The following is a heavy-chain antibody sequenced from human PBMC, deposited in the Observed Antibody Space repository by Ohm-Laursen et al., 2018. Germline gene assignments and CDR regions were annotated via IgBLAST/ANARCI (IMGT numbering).Heavy chain of an antibody. V-gene: IGHV4-4*07. D-gene: IGHD2-2*01. CDR3: ARRGPSQVYFDY. Sequence: SETLSLTCAVSGGSINYYHWSWIRQPAGKGLEWIGRIYISGSTNYNPSLKSRVTISVDASKNQFSLKLSSVTAADTALYYCARRGPSQVYFDYWGQGTLVTVSS. CDR2: IYISGST. CDR1: GGSINYYH. J-gene: IGHJ4*02.